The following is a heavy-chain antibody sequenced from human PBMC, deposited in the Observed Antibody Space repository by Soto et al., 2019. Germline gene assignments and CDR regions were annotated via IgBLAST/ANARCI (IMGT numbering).Heavy chain of an antibody. CDR3: ARDPEPGAA. D-gene: IGHD2-2*01. Sequence: EPLSVTGAASGVAIINSNWGSWVRQPPGKGLEWIGEIYHSGRTNYHPSLKRRVTISVDKSKNQLSRRLSSVTAADTAVYSCARDPEPGAAWGQGTAVTVYS. V-gene: IGHV4-4*01. CDR1: GVAIINSNW. CDR2: IYHSGRT. J-gene: IGHJ6*02.